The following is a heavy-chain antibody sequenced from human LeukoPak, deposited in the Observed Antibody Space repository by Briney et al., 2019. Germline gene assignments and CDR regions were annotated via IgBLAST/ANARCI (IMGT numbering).Heavy chain of an antibody. CDR2: IYSGGST. J-gene: IGHJ4*02. CDR3: ARDITMIVVVTSYFDY. D-gene: IGHD3-22*01. V-gene: IGHV3-66*02. Sequence: GGSLRLSCAASGFTVSSNYMSWVRQAPGKGLEWVSVIYSGGSTYYADSVKGRFTISRDNSKNTLYLQMNSLRAEDTAVYYCARDITMIVVVTSYFDYWGQGTLVTVSS. CDR1: GFTVSSNY.